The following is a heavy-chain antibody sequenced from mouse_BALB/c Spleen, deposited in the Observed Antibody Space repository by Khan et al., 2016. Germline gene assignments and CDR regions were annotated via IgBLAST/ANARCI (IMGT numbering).Heavy chain of an antibody. J-gene: IGHJ4*01. D-gene: IGHD2-3*01. V-gene: IGHV3-2*02. CDR1: GYSITSDYA. CDR3: ARDGSRYNYAMDY. Sequence: EVQLQESGPGLVKPSQSLSLTCTVTGYSITSDYAWNWIRQFPGNKLEWMGYISSSGSTNYNPALNSRISISRDTSKNQFFLQLNSVNTEDTATYYCARDGSRYNYAMDYWGQGTSVTGSS. CDR2: ISSSGST.